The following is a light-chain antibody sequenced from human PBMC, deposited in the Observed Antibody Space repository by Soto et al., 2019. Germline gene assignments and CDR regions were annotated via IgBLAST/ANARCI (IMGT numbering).Light chain of an antibody. V-gene: IGLV2-11*01. J-gene: IGLJ1*01. CDR3: CSYAGSYPFV. CDR1: GSDVGGYNY. Sequence: QSALTQPRSVSGSPGQSVTISCTGTGSDVGGYNYVSWYQQHPGKAPKLMIYDVSKRPSGVPDRFSGSKSGNTASLAISGLQAEDEADYYCCSYAGSYPFVFGTGTKVTVL. CDR2: DVS.